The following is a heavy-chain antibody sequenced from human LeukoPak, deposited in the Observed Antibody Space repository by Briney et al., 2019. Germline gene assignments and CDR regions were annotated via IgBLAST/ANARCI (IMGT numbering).Heavy chain of an antibody. CDR2: ISAYDGNT. V-gene: IGHV1-18*01. D-gene: IGHD6-13*01. CDR1: GYSFSSYG. Sequence: GASVTVSCKASGYSFSSYGFSWVRQAPGQGLEWMGWISAYDGNTNYAQKIQGRVTMATDTSTSTAYMELRSLRSDDSAVYFCARIAEQHLQYYFDYWGQGTLVTVSS. J-gene: IGHJ4*02. CDR3: ARIAEQHLQYYFDY.